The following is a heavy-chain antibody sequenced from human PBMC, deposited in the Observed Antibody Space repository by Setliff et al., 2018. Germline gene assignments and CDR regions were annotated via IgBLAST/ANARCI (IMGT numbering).Heavy chain of an antibody. D-gene: IGHD6-19*01. Sequence: SETLSLTCTVSGGSISSHYWSWIRQPPGKGLEWIGSIDYSGSTNYNPSLKSRVTISVDTSKNQFSLKLSSVTAADTAVYYCARDRSSIAVAGGGVDYWGQGTLVTVSS. J-gene: IGHJ4*02. CDR1: GGSISSHY. V-gene: IGHV4-59*11. CDR3: ARDRSSIAVAGGGVDY. CDR2: IDYSGST.